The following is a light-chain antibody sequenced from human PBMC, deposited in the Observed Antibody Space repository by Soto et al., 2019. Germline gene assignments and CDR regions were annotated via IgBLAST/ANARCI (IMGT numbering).Light chain of an antibody. Sequence: DIHMTQAPSTLSASVGDRVVITGRASQYINTWCAWYQQKPGGAPKLLIYSSSSLEIGVPSRFSGSGSGSEFTLTISRLQSDDFATYYCQQNQGFPFTFGQGTKLEI. CDR3: QQNQGFPFT. CDR2: SSS. J-gene: IGKJ2*01. V-gene: IGKV1-5*03. CDR1: QYINTW.